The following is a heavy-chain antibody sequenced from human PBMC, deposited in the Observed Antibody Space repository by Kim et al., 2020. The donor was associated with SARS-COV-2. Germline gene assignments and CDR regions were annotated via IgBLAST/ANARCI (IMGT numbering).Heavy chain of an antibody. D-gene: IGHD3-9*01. CDR2: ISYDGSNK. Sequence: GGSLRPSCAASGFTFSSYAMHWVRQAPGKGLEWVAVISYDGSNKYYADSVKGRFTISRDNSKNTLYLQMNSLRAEDTAVYYCARDRKVLRYFDWLLSERDCYYGMDVWGQGTTVTVSS. V-gene: IGHV3-30-3*01. CDR3: ARDRKVLRYFDWLLSERDCYYGMDV. CDR1: GFTFSSYA. J-gene: IGHJ6*02.